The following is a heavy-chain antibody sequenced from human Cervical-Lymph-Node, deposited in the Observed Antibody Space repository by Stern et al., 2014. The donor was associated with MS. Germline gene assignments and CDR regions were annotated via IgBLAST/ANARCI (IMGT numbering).Heavy chain of an antibody. V-gene: IGHV3-33*01. CDR2: IWYDGSNK. CDR1: GFTFSSYG. J-gene: IGHJ4*02. Sequence: DQLVESGGGVVQPGRSLRLSCAASGFTFSSYGMHWVRQAPGKGLEWVAVIWYDGSNKYYADSVKGRFTISRDNSKNTLYLQMNSLRAEDTAVYYCARDPSDSGSYYFDYWGQGTLVTVSS. D-gene: IGHD1-26*01. CDR3: ARDPSDSGSYYFDY.